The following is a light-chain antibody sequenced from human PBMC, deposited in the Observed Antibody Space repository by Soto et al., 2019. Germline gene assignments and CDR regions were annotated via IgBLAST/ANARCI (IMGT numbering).Light chain of an antibody. Sequence: QTVVTQEPSFSVSPGGTVTLTCGLSSGSVSSSHYPTRCRQTPGQAPRTLIYSTNTRSSGVPDRFSGSILGNKAALTITGAQADDESDYYCVLYMGSGISVFGGGTKVTVL. CDR1: SGSVSSSHY. V-gene: IGLV8-61*01. J-gene: IGLJ2*01. CDR2: STN. CDR3: VLYMGSGISV.